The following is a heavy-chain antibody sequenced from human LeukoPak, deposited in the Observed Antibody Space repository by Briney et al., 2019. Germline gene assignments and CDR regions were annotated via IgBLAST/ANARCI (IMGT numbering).Heavy chain of an antibody. D-gene: IGHD2/OR15-2a*01. CDR2: IRQDGGEK. Sequence: GGSLRLSCAGSGFTIGSYWMSWVRQAPGKGLEWVANIRQDGGEKYYVDSVKGRLTISRDNAKNSLYLQMNSLRAEDTGIYYCARAGYYGDDAFDLWGQGTMVTVSS. CDR3: ARAGYYGDDAFDL. CDR1: GFTIGSYW. V-gene: IGHV3-7*01. J-gene: IGHJ3*01.